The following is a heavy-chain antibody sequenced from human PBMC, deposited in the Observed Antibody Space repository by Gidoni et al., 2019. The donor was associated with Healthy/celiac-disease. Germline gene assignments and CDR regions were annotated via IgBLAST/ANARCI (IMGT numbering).Heavy chain of an antibody. CDR1: GGSSSSYY. Sequence: QVQLQESGPGLVKPSETLSLTCTVSGGSSSSYYWSWIRQPPGKGLEWIGYIYYSGSTNYNPSLKSRVTISVDTSKNQFSLKLSSVTAADTAVYYCARGYCSGGSCWLDPWGQGTLVTVSS. V-gene: IGHV4-59*01. D-gene: IGHD2-15*01. CDR3: ARGYCSGGSCWLDP. J-gene: IGHJ5*02. CDR2: IYYSGST.